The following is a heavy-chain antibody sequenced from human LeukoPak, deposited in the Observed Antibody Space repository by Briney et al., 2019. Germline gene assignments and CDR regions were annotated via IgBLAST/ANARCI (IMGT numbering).Heavy chain of an antibody. Sequence: SETLSLTCAVYGGSFSRYYWSWIRQSPGKGLEWMAEIDHRGDTNYNPSVKTRVTISVDTSKNQFSLKVRSLRAADTAVYYCARGATISETGYFDFWGQGTLVTVSS. J-gene: IGHJ4*03. D-gene: IGHD5-24*01. CDR2: IDHRGDT. CDR1: GGSFSRYY. CDR3: ARGATISETGYFDF. V-gene: IGHV4-34*01.